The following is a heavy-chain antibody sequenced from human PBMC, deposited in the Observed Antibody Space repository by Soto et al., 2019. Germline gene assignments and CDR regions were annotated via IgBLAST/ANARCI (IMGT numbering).Heavy chain of an antibody. Sequence: GSLRLSCVGSGLSLSNIWTSCVRQAPGKGLEWVANIKQGGTETYYVDSVKGRFTISKDHAKNSLYLQMNSLRADDTAVYYCASRRNPYGAYDYWGQGTLVTVSS. CDR3: ASRRNPYGAYDY. J-gene: IGHJ4*02. CDR2: IKQGGTET. D-gene: IGHD4-17*01. V-gene: IGHV3-7*01. CDR1: GLSLSNIW.